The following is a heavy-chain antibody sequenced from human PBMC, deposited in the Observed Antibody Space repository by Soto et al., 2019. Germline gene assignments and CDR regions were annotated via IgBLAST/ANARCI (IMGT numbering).Heavy chain of an antibody. CDR1: HGSISSSNW. V-gene: IGHV4-4*02. Sequence: SETLPLTCAVSHGSISSSNWWSWVRQPPGKGLEWIGEIYHSGSTNYNPSFRSRVTISMDKSKNQFSLKLTAVTAADTAIYYCARDNYADYEQSWFDPWGQGIQVTVPQ. CDR3: ARDNYADYEQSWFDP. CDR2: IYHSGST. J-gene: IGHJ5*02. D-gene: IGHD4-17*01.